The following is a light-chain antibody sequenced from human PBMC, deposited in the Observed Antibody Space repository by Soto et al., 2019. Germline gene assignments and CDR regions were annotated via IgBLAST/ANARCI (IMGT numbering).Light chain of an antibody. J-gene: IGKJ1*01. CDR2: GAS. CDR1: QSVSSY. CDR3: QQYGSSPWT. V-gene: IGKV3-20*01. Sequence: EIVLTQSPGTLSLSPGERATLSCRASQSVSSYLAWYQQKPGQAPRLLIYGASSRATGIPDRFSGSVSGTDFTLTISRLEPEDFAVYYCQQYGSSPWTFGQGTKVEIK.